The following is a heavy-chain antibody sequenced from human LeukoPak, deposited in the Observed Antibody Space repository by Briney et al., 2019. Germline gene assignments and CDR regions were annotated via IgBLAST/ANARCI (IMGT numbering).Heavy chain of an antibody. CDR2: IYYSGST. V-gene: IGHV4-31*03. Sequence: SQTLSLTCTVSGGSISSGGYYWSWIRQHPGKGLEWIGYIYYSGSTYYNPSLKSRVTISVDTSKNQFSLKLSSVTAADTAVYYCARSLWFGEYDAFDIWGQGTMVTVSS. CDR1: GGSISSGGYY. CDR3: ARSLWFGEYDAFDI. D-gene: IGHD3-10*01. J-gene: IGHJ3*02.